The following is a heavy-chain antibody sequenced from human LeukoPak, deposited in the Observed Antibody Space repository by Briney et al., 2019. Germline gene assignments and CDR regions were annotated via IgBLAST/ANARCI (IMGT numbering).Heavy chain of an antibody. V-gene: IGHV1-18*01. CDR1: GYSLITYG. Sequence: GASVKVSCKAAGYSLITYGISWVRQAPGQGLGWMGWISACNGNTNYAQKLQGRVTVTTDTSTNTAYMELRSLRSDDTAVYYCARERKSSYDTLTGYYKSDAFDIWGQGTMVTVSS. CDR3: ARERKSSYDTLTGYYKSDAFDI. D-gene: IGHD3-9*01. J-gene: IGHJ3*02. CDR2: ISACNGNT.